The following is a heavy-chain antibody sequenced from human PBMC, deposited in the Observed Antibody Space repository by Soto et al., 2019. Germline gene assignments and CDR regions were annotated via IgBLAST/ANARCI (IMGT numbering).Heavy chain of an antibody. D-gene: IGHD3-22*01. Sequence: PSETLSLTCTVSGGSISSSSYYWGWIRQPPGKGLEWIGSIHYSGSAYYIPSLKSRITISVDTSKNQFSLKLSSVTAADTAVYYCVRHVAYYYDTSSYRPYYFDYWGQGALVTVSS. V-gene: IGHV4-39*01. J-gene: IGHJ4*02. CDR1: GGSISSSSYY. CDR3: VRHVAYYYDTSSYRPYYFDY. CDR2: IHYSGSA.